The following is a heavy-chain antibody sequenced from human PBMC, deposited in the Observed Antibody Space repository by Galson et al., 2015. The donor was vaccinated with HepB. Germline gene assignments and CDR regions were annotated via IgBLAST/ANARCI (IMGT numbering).Heavy chain of an antibody. CDR2: ISSSSTTI. D-gene: IGHD4-23*01. CDR1: TFIFSTYS. Sequence: SLRLSCAASTFIFSTYSMNWVRQAPGKGLEWISYISSSSTTIYYADSVKDRFTISRDNAKNSLYLQMNSLRDEDTAVYYCVFLRGNDLKPLDSWGLGTLVTVSS. V-gene: IGHV3-48*02. J-gene: IGHJ4*02. CDR3: VFLRGNDLKPLDS.